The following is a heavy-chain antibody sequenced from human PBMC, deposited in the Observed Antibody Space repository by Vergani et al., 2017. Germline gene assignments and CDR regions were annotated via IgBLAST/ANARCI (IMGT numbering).Heavy chain of an antibody. CDR3: ARGRSEYYGSGSYDKVPHYGMDV. V-gene: IGHV4-59*01. D-gene: IGHD3-10*01. J-gene: IGHJ6*02. CDR2: IYYSGST. Sequence: QVQLQESGPGLVKPSETLSLTCTVSGGSISSYYWSWIRQPPGKGLEWIGYIYYSGSTNYNPSLKSRVTISVDTSKNQFSLKLSSVTAADTAVYYCARGRSEYYGSGSYDKVPHYGMDVWGQGTTVTVSS. CDR1: GGSISSYY.